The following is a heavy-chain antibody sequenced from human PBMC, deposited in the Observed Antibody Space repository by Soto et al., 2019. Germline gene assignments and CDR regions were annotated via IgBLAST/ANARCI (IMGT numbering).Heavy chain of an antibody. V-gene: IGHV1-69*06. J-gene: IGHJ4*02. CDR3: ARGGIHYYDSSGHAFDY. Sequence: QVQLVQSGAEVKKPESSVKVSCKASGGTFDIYGFNWARQAPGQGLEWMGTIIPIFGTADYAQKFEGRVSITADKSTSTAYMELRSLTSEDTAMYYCARGGIHYYDSSGHAFDYWGQGTLITVSS. D-gene: IGHD3-22*01. CDR1: GGTFDIYG. CDR2: IIPIFGTA.